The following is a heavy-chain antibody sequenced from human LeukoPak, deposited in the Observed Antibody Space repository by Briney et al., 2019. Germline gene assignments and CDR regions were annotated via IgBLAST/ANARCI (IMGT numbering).Heavy chain of an antibody. CDR3: AKTRPLKDSSGNFDY. CDR1: GFTFSSYG. Sequence: PGGSLRLSRAASGFTFSSYGMPWVRQAPGKGLEWVAVISYDGSNKYYADSVKGRFTISRDNSKNTLYLQMNSLRAEDTAVYYCAKTRPLKDSSGNFDYWGQGTLVTVSS. J-gene: IGHJ4*02. D-gene: IGHD3-22*01. CDR2: ISYDGSNK. V-gene: IGHV3-30*18.